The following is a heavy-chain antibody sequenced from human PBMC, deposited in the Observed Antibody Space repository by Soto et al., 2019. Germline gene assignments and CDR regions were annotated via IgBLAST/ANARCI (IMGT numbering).Heavy chain of an antibody. V-gene: IGHV1-46*03. CDR3: ASPRPPGTLPGTPPPGTPLDV. Sequence: ASVKVSCKASGYTFTSYYMHWVRQAPGQGLEWMGIINPSGGSTSYAQKFQGRVTMTRDTSTSTVYMELSSLRSEDPAVYYCASPRPPGTLPGTPPPGTPLDVWGKGTTVTVSS. J-gene: IGHJ6*04. CDR1: GYTFTSYY. D-gene: IGHD1-7*01. CDR2: INPSGGST.